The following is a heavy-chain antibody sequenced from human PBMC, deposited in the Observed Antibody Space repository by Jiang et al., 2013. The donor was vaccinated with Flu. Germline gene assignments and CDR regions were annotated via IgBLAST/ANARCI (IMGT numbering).Heavy chain of an antibody. CDR1: GFTFSSYG. D-gene: IGHD4-17*01. J-gene: IGHJ3*02. Sequence: QLLESGGGVVQPGRSLRLSCAASGFTFSSYGMHWVRQAPGKGLEWVAVISYDGSNKYYADSVKGRFTISRDNSKNTLYLQMNSLRAEDTAVYYCARPPPSTVTTTVLYAFDIWGQGTMVTVSS. CDR2: ISYDGSNK. CDR3: ARPPPSTVTTTVLYAFDI. V-gene: IGHV3-33*05.